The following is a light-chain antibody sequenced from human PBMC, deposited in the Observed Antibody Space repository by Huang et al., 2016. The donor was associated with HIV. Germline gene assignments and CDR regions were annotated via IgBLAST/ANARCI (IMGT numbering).Light chain of an antibody. Sequence: DIVMTQSPLSLSVTPGQPASISCKSSQSLLHTDGKTYLFWYLKKPGQSPQLLLYKVSNRLAGVPDRFSGSGSGTDFTLQISRVEAEDVGVYYCMQSIQFWTFGQGTKVEIK. CDR3: MQSIQFWT. CDR1: QSLLHTDGKTY. J-gene: IGKJ1*01. CDR2: KVS. V-gene: IGKV2D-29*02.